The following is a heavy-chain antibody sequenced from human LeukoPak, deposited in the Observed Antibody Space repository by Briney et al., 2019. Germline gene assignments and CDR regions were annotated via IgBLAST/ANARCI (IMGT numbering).Heavy chain of an antibody. D-gene: IGHD3-22*01. CDR2: ISANGDTT. Sequence: GGSLRLSCAASGFTFSNYSINWVRQAPGKGLEWGAGISANGDTTYYVDSVRGRFTISRDNSKRSVFLPMTSLRDGDTAVYYCVKHFSPARDGGGYYSPFEYWGEGTLVTVSS. V-gene: IGHV3-23*01. J-gene: IGHJ4*02. CDR1: GFTFSNYS. CDR3: VKHFSPARDGGGYYSPFEY.